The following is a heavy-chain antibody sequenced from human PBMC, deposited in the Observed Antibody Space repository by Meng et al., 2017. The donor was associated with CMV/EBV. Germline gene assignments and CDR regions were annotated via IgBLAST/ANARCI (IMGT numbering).Heavy chain of an antibody. V-gene: IGHV3-48*03. Sequence: GGSLRLSCAASGFTFSSYEMNWVRQAPGKALEWVSYISSSGSTIYYADSVKGRFTISRDNAKNSLYLQMNSLRAEDTAVYYCAREEPFYDFWSGYPNYYYGMDVWGQGTTVTVSS. CDR1: GFTFSSYE. D-gene: IGHD3-3*01. J-gene: IGHJ6*02. CDR3: AREEPFYDFWSGYPNYYYGMDV. CDR2: ISSSGSTI.